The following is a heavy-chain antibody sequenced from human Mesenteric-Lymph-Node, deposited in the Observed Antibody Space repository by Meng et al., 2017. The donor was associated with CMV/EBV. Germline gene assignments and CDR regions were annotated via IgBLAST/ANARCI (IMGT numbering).Heavy chain of an antibody. CDR1: GFTLTDYG. J-gene: IGHJ4*02. V-gene: IGHV1-18*01. Sequence: CKASGFTLTDYGITWVRQAPGRGLEWVGWTSPYNGNAKYAQRVQGRVTMTTDTSTSTVHMELSRLRSDDTAVYYCARVIGDSSGYFDYWGQGTLVTVSS. CDR2: TSPYNGNA. D-gene: IGHD3-22*01. CDR3: ARVIGDSSGYFDY.